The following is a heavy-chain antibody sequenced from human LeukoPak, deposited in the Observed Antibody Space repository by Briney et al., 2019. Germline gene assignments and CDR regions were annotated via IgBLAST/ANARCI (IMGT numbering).Heavy chain of an antibody. D-gene: IGHD3-9*01. CDR1: GFTFSSSW. CDR2: VKSDGSGT. CDR3: ARDFWFAIDY. Sequence: GGSLRLSCAASGFTFSSSWMHWVRQAPGKGLGWVSRVKSDGSGTSYADSVKGRFTISRDNAKNTLYLQMNSLRVEDTAVYYCARDFWFAIDYWGQGTLVTVSS. V-gene: IGHV3-74*01. J-gene: IGHJ4*02.